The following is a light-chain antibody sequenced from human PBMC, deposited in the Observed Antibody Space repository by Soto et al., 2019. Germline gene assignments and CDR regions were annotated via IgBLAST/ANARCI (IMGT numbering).Light chain of an antibody. Sequence: SALTQPPSASGSPGQSVTISCTGTSSDIGDSNSVSWYQQHPGKAPKLMIYDVSKRPSGVPDRFSGSKSGNTASLTVSGLQAEDEADYYCSSYAGSNNYVFGTGTKVTVL. CDR1: SSDIGDSNS. V-gene: IGLV2-8*01. CDR2: DVS. J-gene: IGLJ1*01. CDR3: SSYAGSNNYV.